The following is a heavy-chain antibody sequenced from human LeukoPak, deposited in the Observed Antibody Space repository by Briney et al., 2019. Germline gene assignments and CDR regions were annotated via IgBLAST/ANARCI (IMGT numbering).Heavy chain of an antibody. Sequence: GGSLRLSCAASGFTFSTYAMSWVRQAPGKRLEWVSAISDSGGSTYYADSVKGRFTMSRDNSKNTLYLQMNSLRAEDAAVYYCAKSRIAKYYYYMDVWGKGTTVTVSS. D-gene: IGHD6-13*01. CDR3: AKSRIAKYYYYMDV. CDR2: ISDSGGST. J-gene: IGHJ6*03. V-gene: IGHV3-23*01. CDR1: GFTFSTYA.